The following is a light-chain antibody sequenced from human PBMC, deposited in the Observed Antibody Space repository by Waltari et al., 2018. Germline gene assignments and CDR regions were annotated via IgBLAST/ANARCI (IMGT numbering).Light chain of an antibody. CDR1: QSVSSF. J-gene: IGKJ4*01. CDR3: QQYNDWPPLT. V-gene: IGKV3-15*01. Sequence: EVVMTQSPATLSLSPGERATLSCRASQSVSSFLAWYQPKPGQAPRLLIYGASTRATGIPARFSGSVSGTEFTLTISSLQSEDFAVYYCQQYNDWPPLTFGGGTKVEIK. CDR2: GAS.